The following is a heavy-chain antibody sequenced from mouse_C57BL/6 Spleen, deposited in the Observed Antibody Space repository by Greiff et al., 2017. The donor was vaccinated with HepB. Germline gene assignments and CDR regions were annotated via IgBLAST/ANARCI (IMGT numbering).Heavy chain of an antibody. CDR3: ARDGNYWYFDV. Sequence: DVKLVESGPGMVKPSQSLSLTCTVTGYSITSGYDWHWIRHFPGNKLEWMGYISYSGSTNYNPSLKSRISITHDTSKNHFFLKLNSVTTEDTATYYCARDGNYWYFDVWGTGTTVTVSS. V-gene: IGHV3-1*01. D-gene: IGHD2-1*01. CDR1: GYSITSGYD. CDR2: ISYSGST. J-gene: IGHJ1*03.